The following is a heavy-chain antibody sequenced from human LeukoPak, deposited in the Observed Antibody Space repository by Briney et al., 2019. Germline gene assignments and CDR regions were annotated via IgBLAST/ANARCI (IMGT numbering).Heavy chain of an antibody. CDR2: MNPNNDNA. D-gene: IGHD6-13*01. J-gene: IGHJ5*02. CDR3: ARVAVPGTGDWFDP. Sequence: ASVKVSCKASGYTFTSHDINWVRQATGQELEWMGWMNPNNDNAGSTQKFQGRLTMTTNTSISTAYMELSSLRSEDSAVYYCARVAVPGTGDWFDPWGQGTLVTVSS. V-gene: IGHV1-8*01. CDR1: GYTFTSHD.